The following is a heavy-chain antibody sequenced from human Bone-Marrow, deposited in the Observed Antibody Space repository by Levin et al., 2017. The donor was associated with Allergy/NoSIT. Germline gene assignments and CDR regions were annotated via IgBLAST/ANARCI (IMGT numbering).Heavy chain of an antibody. CDR1: GFNFENFW. V-gene: IGHV3-7*01. CDR3: ATATARAYALNSFDS. CDR2: IRQDGSER. J-gene: IGHJ5*01. D-gene: IGHD2-2*01. Sequence: GGSLRLSCTASGFNFENFWMSWVRQAPGKGLEWVANIRQDGSERYHQDSVKGRFTISRDNSKKSLYLEMTFLSPQDTAMYYCATATARAYALNSFDSWGQGTLVTVPS.